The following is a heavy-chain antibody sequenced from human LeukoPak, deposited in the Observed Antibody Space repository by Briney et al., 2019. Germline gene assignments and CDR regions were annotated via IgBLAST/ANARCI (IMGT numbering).Heavy chain of an antibody. V-gene: IGHV3-21*01. CDR3: ARTVVVAGPDY. J-gene: IGHJ4*02. CDR2: ISSSSSYI. D-gene: IGHD2-15*01. CDR1: GFTFSGYS. Sequence: GGSLRLSCAASGFTFSGYSMNWVRQAPGKGLEWVSSISSSSSYIYYADSVKGRFTISRDNAKNSLYLQMNSLRAEDTAVYYCARTVVVAGPDYWGQGTLVTVSS.